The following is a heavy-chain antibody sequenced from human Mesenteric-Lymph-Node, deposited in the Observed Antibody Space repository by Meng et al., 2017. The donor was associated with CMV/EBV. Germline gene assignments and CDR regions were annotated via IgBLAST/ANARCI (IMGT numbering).Heavy chain of an antibody. CDR2: IMRTFRTV. V-gene: IGHV1-69*05. CDR1: SGSFSSFV. CDR3: SGNFDSSGYNYADDC. J-gene: IGHJ4*02. D-gene: IGHD3-22*01. Sequence: SVLVSCKASSGSFSSFVISWVRQAPGQGLEWMGKIMRTFRTVYYAQKFQGRVTINTDESTGTAYMELRSLRSDDTAIYYCSGNFDSSGYNYADDCWGQGTLVTVS.